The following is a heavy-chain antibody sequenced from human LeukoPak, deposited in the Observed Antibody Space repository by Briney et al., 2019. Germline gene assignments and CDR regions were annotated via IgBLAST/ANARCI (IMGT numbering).Heavy chain of an antibody. CDR1: GGSISSGDYY. V-gene: IGHV4-30-4*01. Sequence: TSETLSLTCTVSGGSISSGDYYWSWIRQPPGKGLEWIGYIYYSGSTYYNPSLKSRVTISVDTSKNQFSLKLSSVTAADTAVYYCARVGDYSNFPAFDIWGQGTMVTVSS. CDR3: ARVGDYSNFPAFDI. D-gene: IGHD4-11*01. CDR2: IYYSGST. J-gene: IGHJ3*02.